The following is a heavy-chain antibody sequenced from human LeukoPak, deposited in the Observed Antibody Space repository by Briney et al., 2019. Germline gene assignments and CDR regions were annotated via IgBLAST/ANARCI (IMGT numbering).Heavy chain of an antibody. Sequence: SETLSLTCLVSGASVSSSHWNWIRQLPGMGLEWIGCLSYTGKTDYNPSLTSRVTISLDTSKNQVSLKLKSLTAADTAVYYCSEGYFEPFDHWGQGISVTVSS. CDR3: SEGYFEPFDH. CDR2: LSYTGKT. J-gene: IGHJ4*02. CDR1: GASVSSSH. V-gene: IGHV4-59*02. D-gene: IGHD5-24*01.